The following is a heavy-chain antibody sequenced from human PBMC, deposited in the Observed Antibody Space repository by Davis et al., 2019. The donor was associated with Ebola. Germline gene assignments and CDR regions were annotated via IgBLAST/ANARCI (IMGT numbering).Heavy chain of an antibody. CDR2: INSDVSSS. J-gene: IGHJ4*02. V-gene: IGHV3-74*03. Sequence: GESLKISCAASGFTFSKYWMHWVRHTPGKGLMCVSRINSDVSSSTREYADSVKGRFTISRDNDKNTLYLQMNSLRAEDTGIYYCTRVTGYDKPIEYWGQGTLVTVSS. D-gene: IGHD5-12*01. CDR3: TRVTGYDKPIEY. CDR1: GFTFSKYW.